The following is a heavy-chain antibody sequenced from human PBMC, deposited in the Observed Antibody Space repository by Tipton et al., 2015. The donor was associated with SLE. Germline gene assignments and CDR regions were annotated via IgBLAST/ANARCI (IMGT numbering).Heavy chain of an antibody. J-gene: IGHJ5*02. D-gene: IGHD1-26*01. Sequence: TLSLTCTVSGGSIIIGGYFWTWIRQHPGKGLEWIGNIYHSGTTFYNPSLKSRVTISLDASNNQFSLNVNSVTAADTAVYYCARQHSGGATDTWGQGTLVTVSS. V-gene: IGHV4-31*03. CDR3: ARQHSGGATDT. CDR1: GGSIIIGGYF. CDR2: IYHSGTT.